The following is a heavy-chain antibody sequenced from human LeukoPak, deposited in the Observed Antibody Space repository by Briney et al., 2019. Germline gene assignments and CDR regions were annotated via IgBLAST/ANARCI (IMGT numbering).Heavy chain of an antibody. CDR2: MNPNSGNT. CDR1: GYTFTSYG. Sequence: ASVKVSCKASGYTFTSYGISWVRQAPGQGLEWMGWMNPNSGNTGYAQKFQGRVTMTRNTSISTAYMELSSLRSEDTAVYYCARLQLVHYYYYMDVWGKGTTVTVSS. D-gene: IGHD6-6*01. J-gene: IGHJ6*03. V-gene: IGHV1-8*02. CDR3: ARLQLVHYYYYMDV.